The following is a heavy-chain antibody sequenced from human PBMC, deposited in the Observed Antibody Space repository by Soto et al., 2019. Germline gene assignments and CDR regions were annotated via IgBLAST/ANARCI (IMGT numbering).Heavy chain of an antibody. D-gene: IGHD6-13*01. V-gene: IGHV1-3*01. Sequence: QVQLVQSGAEVKKHGASVKVSCKASGYTFTSYAMHWVRKAPGQRLEWMGWINAGNGNTKYSQKFQGRVTITRDTSASTAYMELSSLRSEDTAVYYCARDIMAAAPDYWGQGTLVTVSS. CDR3: ARDIMAAAPDY. CDR1: GYTFTSYA. CDR2: INAGNGNT. J-gene: IGHJ4*02.